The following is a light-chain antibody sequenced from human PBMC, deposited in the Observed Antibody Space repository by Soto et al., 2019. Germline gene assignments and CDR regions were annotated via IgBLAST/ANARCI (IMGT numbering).Light chain of an antibody. V-gene: IGKV3-20*01. CDR1: QSVSNNY. J-gene: IGKJ1*01. CDR2: GAS. Sequence: IVLPQYPSTLSLSPGERETLHCRASQSVSNNYLAWYQQKPGQAPRLLIYGASNRATGIPDRFSGSGSGTDFTLTISRLEPEDFAVYYCQQYGSSGTFGQGAKVDIK. CDR3: QQYGSSGT.